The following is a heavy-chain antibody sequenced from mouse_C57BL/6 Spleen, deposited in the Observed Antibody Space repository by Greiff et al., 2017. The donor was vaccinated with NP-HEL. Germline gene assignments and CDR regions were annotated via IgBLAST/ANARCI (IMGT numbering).Heavy chain of an antibody. CDR1: GYTFTSYW. J-gene: IGHJ3*01. D-gene: IGHD2-4*01. CDR2: IDPSDSET. Sequence: VQLQQPGAELVRPGSSVKLSCKASGYTFTSYWMHWVKQRPIQGLEWIGNIDPSDSETNYNQKFKDKATLTVDKSSSTAYMQLSSLTSEDSAVYYCAAYYYYDGLAYWGQGTLVTVSA. V-gene: IGHV1-52*01. CDR3: AAYYYYDGLAY.